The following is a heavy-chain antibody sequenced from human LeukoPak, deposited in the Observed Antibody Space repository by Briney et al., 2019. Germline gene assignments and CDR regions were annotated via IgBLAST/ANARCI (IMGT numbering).Heavy chain of an antibody. CDR2: IYTSGRT. CDR1: GGSSSSFY. J-gene: IGHJ4*02. Sequence: NPSETLSLTCTVSGGSSSSFYWSWIRQPLGKGLEWIGYIYTSGRTNYNPSLKSRVTISADTSKNQFSLKLSSVTGADSAVYYCAGSSGSYRYYFDYWGQGTLVTVSS. V-gene: IGHV4-4*09. CDR3: AGSSGSYRYYFDY. D-gene: IGHD1-26*01.